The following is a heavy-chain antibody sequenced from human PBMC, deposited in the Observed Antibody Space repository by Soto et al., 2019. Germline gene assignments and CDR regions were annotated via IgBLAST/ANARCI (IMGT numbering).Heavy chain of an antibody. D-gene: IGHD6-13*01. V-gene: IGHV3-33*01. CDR2: IWYDGSNK. CDR3: AREGAAAGPYFDY. CDR1: GFTFSSYG. J-gene: IGHJ4*02. Sequence: QVQLVESGGGVVQPGRSLRLSCAASGFTFSSYGMHWVRQAPGKGLEWVAVIWYDGSNKYYADSVKGRFTISRDNSKNTRYLQMNSLRAEDTAVYYCAREGAAAGPYFDYWGQGTLVTVSS.